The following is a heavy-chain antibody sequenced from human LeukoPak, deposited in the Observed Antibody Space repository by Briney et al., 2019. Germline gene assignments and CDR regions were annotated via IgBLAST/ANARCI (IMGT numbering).Heavy chain of an antibody. J-gene: IGHJ6*03. CDR3: ARGPEGYYYYYYMDV. V-gene: IGHV1-69*06. Sequence: SVKVSCKASGGTFSSYAISWVRQAPGQGLEWMGWIIPIFGTANYAQKFQGRVTITADKSTSTAYMELSSLRSEDTAVYYCARGPEGYYYYYYMDVWGKGTTVTVSS. CDR1: GGTFSSYA. CDR2: IIPIFGTA.